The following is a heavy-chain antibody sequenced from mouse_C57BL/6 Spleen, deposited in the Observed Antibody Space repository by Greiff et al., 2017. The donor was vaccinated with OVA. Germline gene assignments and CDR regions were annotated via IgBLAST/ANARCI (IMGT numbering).Heavy chain of an antibody. V-gene: IGHV14-3*01. D-gene: IGHD3-2*02. J-gene: IGHJ2*01. CDR2: IDPANGNT. CDR1: GFNIKNTY. Sequence: VHVKQSVAELVRPGASVKLSCTASGFNIKNTYMHWVKQRPEQGLEWIGRIDPANGNTKYAPKFQGKATITADTSSNTAYLQLSSLTSEDTAIYYCARDSSGYVGVYFDYWGQGTTLTVSS. CDR3: ARDSSGYVGVYFDY.